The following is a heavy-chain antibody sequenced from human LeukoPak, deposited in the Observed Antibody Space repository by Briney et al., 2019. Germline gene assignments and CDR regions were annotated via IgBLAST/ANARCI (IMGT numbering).Heavy chain of an antibody. CDR1: GFTFSSYE. J-gene: IGHJ5*02. D-gene: IGHD3-10*01. CDR2: ISPSGSTI. CDR3: ARENGRFGRFDP. V-gene: IGHV3-48*03. Sequence: PGGSLRLSCAASGFTFSSYEMNRVRQAPGKGLEWVSYISPSGSTIYYADSVKGRFTISRDNAKNSLYLQMNSLRAEDTAVYYCARENGRFGRFDPWGQGTLVTVSS.